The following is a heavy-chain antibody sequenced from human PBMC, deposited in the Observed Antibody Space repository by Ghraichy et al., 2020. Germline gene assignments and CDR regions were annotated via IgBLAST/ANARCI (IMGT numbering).Heavy chain of an antibody. J-gene: IGHJ6*02. CDR2: ISSTSSTM. CDR3: ARSNYYGSGGYDFYYGMDA. D-gene: IGHD3-10*01. Sequence: ETLSLTCAASGFSFSGYSMNWVRQAPGKGLEWVSYISSTSSTMYYADSVKGRFTISRDNAKNSLYLQMNSLRDEDTAVYYCARSNYYGSGGYDFYYGMDAWGQGTTVTVSS. CDR1: GFSFSGYS. V-gene: IGHV3-48*02.